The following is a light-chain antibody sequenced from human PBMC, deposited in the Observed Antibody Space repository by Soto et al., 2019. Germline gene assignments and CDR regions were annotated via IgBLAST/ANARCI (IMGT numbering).Light chain of an antibody. CDR1: KYDLGAYNF. CDR2: EVS. CDR3: SSYSSSSTPYV. J-gene: IGLJ1*01. V-gene: IGLV2-14*01. Sequence: QSVLTQPASVSGSPGQSITISCTGTKYDLGAYNFVSWYQQHPGKAPKLMIYEVSNRPSGVSNRFSASKSGSTASLTISGLQTEDEADYYCSSYSSSSTPYVFGTGTKVTVL.